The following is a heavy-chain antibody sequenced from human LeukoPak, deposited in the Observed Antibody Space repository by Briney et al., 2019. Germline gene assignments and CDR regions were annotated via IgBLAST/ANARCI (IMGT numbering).Heavy chain of an antibody. V-gene: IGHV4-59*01. J-gene: IGHJ4*02. Sequence: SETLSLXCTVSGGSISSYYWSWSRQPPGKGLEWIGYIYYSGSTNYNPSLKSRVTISVDTSKNQFSLKLSSVTAADTAVYYCANSSLWFGSHTYYFDYWGQGTLVTVSS. CDR2: IYYSGST. CDR3: ANSSLWFGSHTYYFDY. CDR1: GGSISSYY. D-gene: IGHD3-10*01.